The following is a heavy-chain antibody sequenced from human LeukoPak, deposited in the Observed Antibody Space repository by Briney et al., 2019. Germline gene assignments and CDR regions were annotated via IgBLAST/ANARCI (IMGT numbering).Heavy chain of an antibody. Sequence: SETLSLTCTVSGGSISSTNYYWGWIRQPPGKGLEWIGSIYYSGSTYYNPSLKSRVTISVDKSTNQFSLKLSSVTAADTAVYYCARVYSRKNYFDYWGQGTLVTVSS. J-gene: IGHJ4*02. V-gene: IGHV4-39*07. CDR3: ARVYSRKNYFDY. D-gene: IGHD5-18*01. CDR2: IYYSGST. CDR1: GGSISSTNYY.